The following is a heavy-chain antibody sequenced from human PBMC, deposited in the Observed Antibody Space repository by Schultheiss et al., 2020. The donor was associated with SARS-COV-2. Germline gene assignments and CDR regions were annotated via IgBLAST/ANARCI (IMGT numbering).Heavy chain of an antibody. CDR3: ARMKSSSGDFDY. CDR1: GFSLSTSGVG. CDR2: IDWDDDK. D-gene: IGHD4-17*01. J-gene: IGHJ4*02. V-gene: IGHV2-5*02. Sequence: SGPTLVKPTQTLTLTCTFSGFSLSTSGVGVGWIRQPPGKALEWLARIDWDDDKRYSPSLKTRLTISKDTSKNQVVLTMTNMDPVDTATYYCARMKSSSGDFDYWGQGTLVTVSS.